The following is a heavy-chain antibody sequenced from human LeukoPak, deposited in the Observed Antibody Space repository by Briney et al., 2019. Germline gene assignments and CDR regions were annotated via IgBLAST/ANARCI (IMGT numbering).Heavy chain of an antibody. Sequence: TSSETLSLTCTVSGGSISSYYWSWIRQPPGKGLEWIGYIYYSGSTNYNPSLKSRVTISVDTSKNQFSLKLSSVTAADTAVYYCAREPRGYCTNGVCGAFDIWGQGTMVTVSS. CDR1: GGSISSYY. D-gene: IGHD2-8*01. V-gene: IGHV4-59*01. CDR3: AREPRGYCTNGVCGAFDI. J-gene: IGHJ3*02. CDR2: IYYSGST.